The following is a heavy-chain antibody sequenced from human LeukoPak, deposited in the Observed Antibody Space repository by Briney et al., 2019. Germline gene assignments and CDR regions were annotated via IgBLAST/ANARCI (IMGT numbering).Heavy chain of an antibody. CDR2: IRYDGSSA. Sequence: GGSLRLSCAASGFTFSNYAMHWVRQAPGKGLEWVAYIRYDGSSAYYADFVKGRFTISRDNSKNTLYLQMNSLRAEDTAVYYCARVPTILTGYYLSSGWGQGTLVTVSS. J-gene: IGHJ4*02. CDR3: ARVPTILTGYYLSSG. V-gene: IGHV3-30*02. D-gene: IGHD3-9*01. CDR1: GFTFSNYA.